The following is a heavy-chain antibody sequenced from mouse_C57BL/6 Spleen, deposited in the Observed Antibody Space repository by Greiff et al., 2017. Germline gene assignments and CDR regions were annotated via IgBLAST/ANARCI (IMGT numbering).Heavy chain of an antibody. CDR2: INPNNGGT. V-gene: IGHV1-26*01. CDR3: ARGRLTGTYFDV. D-gene: IGHD4-1*01. CDR1: GYTFTDYY. Sequence: EVQLQQSGPELVKPGASVKISCKASGYTFTDYYMNWVKQSHGKSLEWIGDINPNNGGTSYNQKFKGKATLTVDKSSSTAYMELRSLTSEDSAVYYCARGRLTGTYFDVWGTGTTVTVSS. J-gene: IGHJ1*03.